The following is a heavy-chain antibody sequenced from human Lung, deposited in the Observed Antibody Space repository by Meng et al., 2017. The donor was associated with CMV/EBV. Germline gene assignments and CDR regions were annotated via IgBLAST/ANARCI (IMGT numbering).Heavy chain of an antibody. J-gene: IGHJ4*02. CDR1: GFTFDDYV. CDR2: ISWNSGSI. Sequence: SLKISCAASGFTFDDYVMHWVRQAPGKGLEWVSGISWNSGSIHYADSVKGRFTISRDNAKNSLYLQMDSLRAEDTALYYCAKGLKYFDFYYFDYWGQGTXVTVSS. CDR3: AKGLKYFDFYYFDY. V-gene: IGHV3-9*01. D-gene: IGHD3-9*01.